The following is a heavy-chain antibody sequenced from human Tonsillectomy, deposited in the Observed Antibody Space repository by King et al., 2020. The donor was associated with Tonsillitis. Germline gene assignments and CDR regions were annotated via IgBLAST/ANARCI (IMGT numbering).Heavy chain of an antibody. CDR3: ARGKLVKASYFYMDV. V-gene: IGHV5-51*01. J-gene: IGHJ6*03. CDR1: GYSFTSYW. CDR2: VYPGDSDT. D-gene: IGHD3-9*01. Sequence: VQLVESGAEVKKPGESLKISCKGSGYSFTSYWIGWVRQMPGKGLEWMGIVYPGDSDTRYSPSFQGPVTISADKSISTAYLQWSSLKASDTAMYYCARGKLVKASYFYMDVWGKGTTVTVSS.